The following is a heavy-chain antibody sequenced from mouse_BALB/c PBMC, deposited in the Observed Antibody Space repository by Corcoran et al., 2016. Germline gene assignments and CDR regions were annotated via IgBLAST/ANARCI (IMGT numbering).Heavy chain of an antibody. Sequence: QIQLQQSGPELVKPGASVKISCKDSGYTFTDYYINWVKQKPGQGLEWIGWIYPGSGNTKYNEKFKGKATLTVDTSSSTAYMQLSSLTSEDTAVYFCAHGSTWYFDVWGAGTTVTVSS. V-gene: IGHV1-84*02. CDR1: GYTFTDYY. J-gene: IGHJ1*01. CDR3: AHGSTWYFDV. CDR2: IYPGSGNT. D-gene: IGHD1-1*01.